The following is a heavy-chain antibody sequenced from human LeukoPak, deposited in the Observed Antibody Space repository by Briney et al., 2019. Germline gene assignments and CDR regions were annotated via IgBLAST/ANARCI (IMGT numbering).Heavy chain of an antibody. CDR1: GVSFIGYY. J-gene: IGHJ3*02. CDR3: ARNSYLNAFDI. Sequence: PSETLSLTCAVYGVSFIGYYWSWIRQPPGKGLEWIGEINHSGSTNYNPSLKSRVTISLDTSKNQFSLKLSSVTAADTAVYYCARNSYLNAFDIWGQGTMVTVSS. D-gene: IGHD2/OR15-2a*01. CDR2: INHSGST. V-gene: IGHV4-34*01.